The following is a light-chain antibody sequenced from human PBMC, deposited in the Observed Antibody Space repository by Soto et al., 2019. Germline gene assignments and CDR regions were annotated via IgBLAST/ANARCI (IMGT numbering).Light chain of an antibody. J-gene: IGKJ1*01. Sequence: EIVLTQSPGTLSLSPGERATLSCRASPSLSSTYLAWYQQKPGQAPRLLIYGASSRAIGIPDRFSGSGSGTDFTLTISRLEPEDFAVYYCQQYGRTPRTFGQGTKVEI. CDR2: GAS. CDR3: QQYGRTPRT. CDR1: PSLSSTY. V-gene: IGKV3-20*01.